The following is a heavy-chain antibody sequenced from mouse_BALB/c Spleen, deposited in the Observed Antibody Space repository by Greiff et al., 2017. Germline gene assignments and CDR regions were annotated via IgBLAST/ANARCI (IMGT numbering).Heavy chain of an antibody. J-gene: IGHJ3*01. CDR2: ISYSGST. Sequence: EVKVEESGPGLVKPSQSLSLTCTVTGYSITSDYAWNWIRQFPGNKLEWMGYISYSGSTSYNPSLKSRISITRDTSKNQFFLQLNSVTTEDTATYYCASRGWFAYWGQGTLVTVSA. V-gene: IGHV3-2*02. CDR1: GYSITSDYA. CDR3: ASRGWFAY.